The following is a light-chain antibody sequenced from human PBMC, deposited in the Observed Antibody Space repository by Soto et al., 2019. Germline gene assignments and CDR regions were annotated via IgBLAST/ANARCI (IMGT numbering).Light chain of an antibody. CDR1: QSISSW. CDR3: QQYNSSSSFT. V-gene: IGKV1-5*01. CDR2: DAS. J-gene: IGKJ2*01. Sequence: DIQMTQSPSTLSASVGNRVTITWRASQSISSWLAWYQQKPGKAPKVLIYDASSLESGVPSRFSGSGSGTEFTLTISSLQTDDFATDYCQQYNSSSSFTFGQGTKLEIK.